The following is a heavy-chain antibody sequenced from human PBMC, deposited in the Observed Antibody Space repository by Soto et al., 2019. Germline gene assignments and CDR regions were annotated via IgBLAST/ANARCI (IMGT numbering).Heavy chain of an antibody. CDR1: GYTFTSYG. J-gene: IGHJ4*02. Sequence: ASVKVSCKASGYTFTSYGISWVRQAPGQGLEWMGWISAYNGNTNYAQKLQGRVTMTTDTSTSTAYMELRSLRSGDTAVYYCAKELQYSSGWSLVDYWGQGTLVTVSS. CDR2: ISAYNGNT. CDR3: AKELQYSSGWSLVDY. D-gene: IGHD6-19*01. V-gene: IGHV1-18*01.